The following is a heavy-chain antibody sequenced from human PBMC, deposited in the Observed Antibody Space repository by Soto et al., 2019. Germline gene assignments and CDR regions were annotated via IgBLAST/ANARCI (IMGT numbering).Heavy chain of an antibody. CDR3: ARHYPVTVEYNYYGMDV. D-gene: IGHD2-21*02. V-gene: IGHV4-59*01. CDR2: ISYSGST. Sequence: SETLSLTCTVSGGSISNYYWSWIRQPPGKGLEWIGYISYSGSTNYNPSLKSRVIISVDTSKNQFSLKLSSVTAADTAVYYCARHYPVTVEYNYYGMDVWGQGTTVTVSS. J-gene: IGHJ6*02. CDR1: GGSISNYY.